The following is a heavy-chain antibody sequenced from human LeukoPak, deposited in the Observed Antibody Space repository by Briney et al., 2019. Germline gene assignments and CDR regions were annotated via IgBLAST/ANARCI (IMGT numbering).Heavy chain of an antibody. CDR1: GFTFSSYS. CDR3: ARVVSYDSSGYYWSWTDYYYMDV. Sequence: PGGSLRLSCAASGFTFSSYSMNWVRQAPGRGLEWVSSIRSSSSYIYYADSVKGRFTISRDNAKNSLYLQMNSLRAEDTAVYYCARVVSYDSSGYYWSWTDYYYMDVWGKGATVTVSS. V-gene: IGHV3-21*01. J-gene: IGHJ6*03. D-gene: IGHD3-22*01. CDR2: IRSSSSYI.